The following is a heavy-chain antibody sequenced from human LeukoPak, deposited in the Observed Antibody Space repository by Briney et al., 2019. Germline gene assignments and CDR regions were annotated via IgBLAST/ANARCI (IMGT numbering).Heavy chain of an antibody. CDR1: GYTFTGHY. CDR2: INPNSGGT. Sequence: ASVKVSCKASGYTFTGHYMHWVRQAPGQGREWMGWINPNSGGTNYAKKFKGRVTMTRDTSISTAYMELSRLRSDDTAVYYCARELGYCSSTSCYRHVDYWGQGTLVTVSS. D-gene: IGHD2-2*01. V-gene: IGHV1-2*02. CDR3: ARELGYCSSTSCYRHVDY. J-gene: IGHJ4*02.